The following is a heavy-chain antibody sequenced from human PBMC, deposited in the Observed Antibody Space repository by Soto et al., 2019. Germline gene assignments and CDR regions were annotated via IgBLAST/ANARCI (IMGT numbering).Heavy chain of an antibody. Sequence: QVQLQQWGAGLLKPSETLSLTCAVYGGSFSGYYWSWIRQPPGKGLEWIGEINHSGSTNYNPSLKSRVTISVDTSMNQFSLKLSSVTAADTAVYYCARGYCSAGSCYSGYYYYMDVWGKGTTVTVSS. CDR1: GGSFSGYY. CDR3: ARGYCSAGSCYSGYYYYMDV. CDR2: INHSGST. D-gene: IGHD2-15*01. V-gene: IGHV4-34*01. J-gene: IGHJ6*03.